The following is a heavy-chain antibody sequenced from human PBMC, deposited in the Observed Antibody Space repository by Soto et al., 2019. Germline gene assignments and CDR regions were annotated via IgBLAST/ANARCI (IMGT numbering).Heavy chain of an antibody. CDR1: GGTFSSYA. Sequence: SVKVSFKASGGTFSSYAISWVRQAPGQGLEWMGGIIPIFGTANYAQKFQGRVTITADESTSTAYMELSSLRSEDTAVYYCARGRRDGYNYAFDIWGQGTMVTVSS. V-gene: IGHV1-69*13. D-gene: IGHD5-12*01. CDR3: ARGRRDGYNYAFDI. CDR2: IIPIFGTA. J-gene: IGHJ3*02.